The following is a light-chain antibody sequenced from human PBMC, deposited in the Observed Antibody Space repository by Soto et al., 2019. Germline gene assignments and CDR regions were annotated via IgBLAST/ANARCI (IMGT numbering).Light chain of an antibody. V-gene: IGKV3-20*01. CDR2: GTS. CDR3: QQYGTSRS. Sequence: EVVLTQSPGTLSLSPWQRATLSCRASQSVSSNYLAWYQQKPGQAPRLLIYGTSNRATGIPDRFSGSGSGTDFTLTISRLEPEDFAVYYCQQYGTSRSFGPGTKVDIK. J-gene: IGKJ3*01. CDR1: QSVSSNY.